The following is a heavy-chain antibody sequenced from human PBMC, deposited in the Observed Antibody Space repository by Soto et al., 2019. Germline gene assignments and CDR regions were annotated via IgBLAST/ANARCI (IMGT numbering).Heavy chain of an antibody. CDR2: IHPGDSDT. J-gene: IGHJ4*02. D-gene: IGHD2-15*01. CDR1: GYSFTSYW. CDR3: AYCSGGSGDSGRGYFDY. V-gene: IGHV5-51*01. Sequence: AESLKTSCKGSGYSFTSYWICWVRLMPGKGLEWMGIIHPGDSDTRYSSSFQGQVTISADTSISTPYLQWGSLKASDTAMYYCAYCSGGSGDSGRGYFDYWGQGTLVTVSS.